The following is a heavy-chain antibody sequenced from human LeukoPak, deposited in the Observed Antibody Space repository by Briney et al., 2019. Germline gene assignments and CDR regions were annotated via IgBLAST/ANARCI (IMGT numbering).Heavy chain of an antibody. Sequence: GGSLRLSCAASGFTFSSYWMSWVRQAPGKGLEWVANIKQDGSEKHYVDSVKGRFTISRDNAKNSLYLQMNSLRAEDTAVYYCASGLAGGQRDVRVDYWGQGTLVTVSS. CDR2: IKQDGSEK. J-gene: IGHJ4*02. CDR1: GFTFSSYW. D-gene: IGHD2-15*01. CDR3: ASGLAGGQRDVRVDY. V-gene: IGHV3-7*01.